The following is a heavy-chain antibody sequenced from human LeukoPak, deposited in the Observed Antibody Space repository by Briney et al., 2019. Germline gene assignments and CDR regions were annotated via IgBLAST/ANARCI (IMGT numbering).Heavy chain of an antibody. CDR1: GFTFSSYS. D-gene: IGHD4-17*01. CDR2: ISSSSSYI. CDR3: AREDTVTAKFDY. J-gene: IGHJ4*02. Sequence: PGGSLRLSWAASGFTFSSYSMNWVRQAPGKGLEWVSSISSSSSYIYYADSVKGRFTISRDNAKNSLYLQMNSLRAEDTAVYYCAREDTVTAKFDYWGQGTLVTVSS. V-gene: IGHV3-21*01.